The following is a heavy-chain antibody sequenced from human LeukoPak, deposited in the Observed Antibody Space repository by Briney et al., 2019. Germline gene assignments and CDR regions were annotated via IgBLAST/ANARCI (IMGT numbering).Heavy chain of an antibody. CDR1: GFDFNKYD. D-gene: IGHD6-13*01. Sequence: GGSLRLSCATSGFDFNKYDMHWVRQAPGKGLEWVSAIDTAGDTYYPGSVKGRFTISRENAKNSLYLQMNSLRAEDTAVYYCARDVEQLFDYWGQGTLVTVSS. CDR3: ARDVEQLFDY. CDR2: IDTAGDT. J-gene: IGHJ4*02. V-gene: IGHV3-13*01.